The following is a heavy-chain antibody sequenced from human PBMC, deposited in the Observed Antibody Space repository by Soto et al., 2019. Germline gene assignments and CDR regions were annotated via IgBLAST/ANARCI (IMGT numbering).Heavy chain of an antibody. CDR2: IYSGGGT. J-gene: IGHJ5*01. Sequence: EVQLVETGGGLIQPGGSMRLSCAASGFTVSSNFMNWVRQAPGKGLEWVSVIYSGGGTYYADSVKGRFTISRNNSKNTRHPHLDSLRVEDTTIYYCVGNWSAFWRQGTLVTVSS. CDR1: GFTVSSNF. V-gene: IGHV3-53*02. CDR3: VGNWSAF.